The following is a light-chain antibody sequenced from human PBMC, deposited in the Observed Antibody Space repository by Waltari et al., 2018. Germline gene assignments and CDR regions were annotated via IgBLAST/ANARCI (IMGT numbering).Light chain of an antibody. Sequence: NFMLTQPHSVSESPGKTVTISCTVASGRIAGKYVQWYQQRPGSAPTTVIYTDDQRPSWVPDRFSGAIDRASNSASLTIAGLKTDDEADYYCQSSDTSARWVVGGGTRLTVL. CDR2: TDD. J-gene: IGLJ3*02. CDR1: SGRIAGKY. CDR3: QSSDTSARWV. V-gene: IGLV6-57*02.